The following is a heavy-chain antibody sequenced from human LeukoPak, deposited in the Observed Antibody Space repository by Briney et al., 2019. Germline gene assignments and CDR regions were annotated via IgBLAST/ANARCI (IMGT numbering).Heavy chain of an antibody. CDR2: IKQDGSEK. Sequence: GGSLRLSCAASGFTFSSYWMSWVRQAPGKGLEWVANIKQDGSEKYYVDSVKGRFTISSDNAKNSLYLQMNSLRDEDTAVYYCAREVYFYGDSAMEGGFDIWGQGTMVTVSS. V-gene: IGHV3-7*01. J-gene: IGHJ3*02. D-gene: IGHD3-10*01. CDR3: AREVYFYGDSAMEGGFDI. CDR1: GFTFSSYW.